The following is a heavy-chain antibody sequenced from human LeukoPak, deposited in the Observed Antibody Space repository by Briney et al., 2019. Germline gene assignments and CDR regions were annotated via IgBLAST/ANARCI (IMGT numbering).Heavy chain of an antibody. CDR3: ARLFYDILTVDH. Sequence: PSETLSLTCTVSGGSISSASYHWSWIRQPAGKGLQWIGRIYTSGSTYYNPSLKSRVTMAVDTSKNQFSLKLSSVTAADTAVYYCARLFYDILTVDHWGQGTLVTVPS. J-gene: IGHJ4*02. V-gene: IGHV4-61*02. CDR2: IYTSGST. D-gene: IGHD3-9*01. CDR1: GGSISSASYH.